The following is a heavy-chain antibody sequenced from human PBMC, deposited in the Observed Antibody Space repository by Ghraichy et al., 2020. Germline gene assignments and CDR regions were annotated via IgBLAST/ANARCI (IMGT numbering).Heavy chain of an antibody. V-gene: IGHV3-9*01. CDR1: GFTFDDYA. J-gene: IGHJ4*02. CDR2: ISWNSGSI. Sequence: GGSLRLSCAASGFTFDDYAMHWVRQAPGKGLEWVSGISWNSGSIDYADSVKGRFTISRDNAKNSLYLQMNSLRAEDTALYYCAKDWGRGYSYGLGYWGQGTLVTVSS. D-gene: IGHD5-18*01. CDR3: AKDWGRGYSYGLGY.